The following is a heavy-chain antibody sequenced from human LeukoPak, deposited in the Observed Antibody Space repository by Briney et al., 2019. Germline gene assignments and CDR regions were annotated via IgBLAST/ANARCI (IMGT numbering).Heavy chain of an antibody. D-gene: IGHD5-24*01. J-gene: IGHJ4*02. V-gene: IGHV5-51*01. CDR2: IYPGNSYT. CDR1: GYSFTSCW. Sequence: GESLKISCKGSGYSFTSCWVGWGRXRPGKGLEGSGMIYPGNSYTRYSPSFQGQVTISAAKYISTAYLQWSSLKASDTAMYYCARFGIEMATTPGFDYWGQGTLVTVSS. CDR3: ARFGIEMATTPGFDY.